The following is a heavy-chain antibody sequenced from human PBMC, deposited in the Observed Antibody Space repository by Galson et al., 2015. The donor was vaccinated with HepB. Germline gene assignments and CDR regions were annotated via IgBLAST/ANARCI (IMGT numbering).Heavy chain of an antibody. J-gene: IGHJ3*02. CDR3: ARINYYDSSGYYYGYAFDI. V-gene: IGHV1-18*04. CDR2: ISAYNGNT. CDR1: GYTFTSYG. D-gene: IGHD3-22*01. Sequence: SVKVSCKASGYTFTSYGISWVRQAPGQGLEWMGWISAYNGNTNYAQKLQGRVTMTTDTSTSTAYMELRSLRSDDTAVYYCARINYYDSSGYYYGYAFDIWGQGTMVTVSS.